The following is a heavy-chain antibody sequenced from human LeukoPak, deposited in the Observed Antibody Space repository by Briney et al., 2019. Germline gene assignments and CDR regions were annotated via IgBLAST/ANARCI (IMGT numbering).Heavy chain of an antibody. CDR3: ARIPVYYDSSGYRYFYYGMDV. J-gene: IGHJ6*02. V-gene: IGHV3-11*01. Sequence: PGGXLXXXCAASGFTFSDYYMSWIRQAPGKGXEWVSYISSSGSTIYYADSVKGRFTISRDNAKNSLYLQMNSLRAEDTAVYYCARIPVYYDSSGYRYFYYGMDVWGQGTTVTVSS. CDR2: ISSSGSTI. CDR1: GFTFSDYY. D-gene: IGHD3-22*01.